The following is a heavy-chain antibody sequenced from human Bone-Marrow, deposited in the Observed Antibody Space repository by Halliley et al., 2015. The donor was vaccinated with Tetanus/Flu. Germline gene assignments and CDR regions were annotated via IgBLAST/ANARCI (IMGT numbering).Heavy chain of an antibody. Sequence: HTCDVSGGFISTYYWTWIRQPPGKGLEWIGYISYRGSTNYNPSLQSRVTMPVYTSKNQFSLNLTSVTAADTAMYYCARGPNGDDAFDMWGQGTMVTVSS. CDR1: GGFISTYY. CDR3: ARGPNGDDAFDM. J-gene: IGHJ3*02. D-gene: IGHD7-27*01. CDR2: ISYRGST. V-gene: IGHV4-59*01.